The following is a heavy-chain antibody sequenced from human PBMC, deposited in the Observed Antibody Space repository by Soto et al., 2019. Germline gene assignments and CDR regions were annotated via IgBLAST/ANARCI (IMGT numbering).Heavy chain of an antibody. CDR3: AIVPYYVYDY. Sequence: GGSLRLSCAASGFTFSSYAMSWVRQAPGKGLEWVSAISVSGGSTYYADSVKGRFTISRDNAKNSLYLQMNSLRAEDTAVYYCAIVPYYVYDYWGQGTLVTVSS. D-gene: IGHD1-26*01. CDR2: ISVSGGST. J-gene: IGHJ4*02. V-gene: IGHV3-23*01. CDR1: GFTFSSYA.